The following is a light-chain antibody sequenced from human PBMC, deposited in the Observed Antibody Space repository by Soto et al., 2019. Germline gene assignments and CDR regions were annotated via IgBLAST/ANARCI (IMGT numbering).Light chain of an antibody. CDR3: QQYNDWLLT. CDR1: QSISSN. V-gene: IGKV3-15*01. J-gene: IGKJ4*01. Sequence: EIVMTQSPATLSVSPGEGATLSCRASQSISSNLAWYPQKHGQAPKLLIYGASTRATGFPARFSGSGSGTEFTLTISSLQSEDFAVYYCQQYNDWLLTFGGGTQVEIQ. CDR2: GAS.